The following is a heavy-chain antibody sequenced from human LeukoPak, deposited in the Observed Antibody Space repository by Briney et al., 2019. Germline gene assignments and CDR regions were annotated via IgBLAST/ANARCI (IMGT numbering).Heavy chain of an antibody. CDR2: IDPYTGNT. CDR3: AREYSASEH. Sequence: ASVTVSCKASGYTFVGYYLHWVRQAPGQGLEWMAWIDPYTGNTHYAKKFQGRITVTRDTSVSTTYMELSWLTSDDTARYYCAREYSASEHWGQGTLVTVSS. V-gene: IGHV1-2*02. D-gene: IGHD5-12*01. J-gene: IGHJ4*02. CDR1: GYTFVGYY.